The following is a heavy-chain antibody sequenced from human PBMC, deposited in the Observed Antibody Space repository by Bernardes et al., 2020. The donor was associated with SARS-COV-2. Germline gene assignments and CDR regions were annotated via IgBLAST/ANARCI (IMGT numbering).Heavy chain of an antibody. CDR1: GFTFNNYG. J-gene: IGHJ4*02. D-gene: IGHD5-18*01. V-gene: IGHV3-30*18. CDR3: VKRRAIFELWAGNFDY. Sequence: GGSLRLSCAASGFTFNNYGMHWVRQAPGKGLEWVAFISYEGSKKYYLDSLKGRFTISSDSSKNTLYLQMNSLRDDDTAVYYCVKRRAIFELWAGNFDYWGQGTLVTVSS. CDR2: ISYEGSKK.